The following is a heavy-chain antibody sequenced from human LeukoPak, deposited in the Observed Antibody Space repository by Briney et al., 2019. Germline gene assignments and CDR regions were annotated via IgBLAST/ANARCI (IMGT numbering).Heavy chain of an antibody. CDR2: ISSSSSII. J-gene: IGHJ3*02. CDR3: AREGAYYDSSGYGAFDI. D-gene: IGHD3-22*01. V-gene: IGHV3-48*02. Sequence: PGGSLRLSCAPSVFTFSSYSMTWVRRAPGKGLEWVSYISSSSSIIYYADSVKGRFTISRDNAQTSLYLQMNSLRDEDTAVYYCAREGAYYDSSGYGAFDIWGQGTMVTVSS. CDR1: VFTFSSYS.